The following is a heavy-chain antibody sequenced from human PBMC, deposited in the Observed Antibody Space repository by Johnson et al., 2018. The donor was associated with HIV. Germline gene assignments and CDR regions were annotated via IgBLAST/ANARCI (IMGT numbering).Heavy chain of an antibody. D-gene: IGHD3-22*01. J-gene: IGHJ3*02. CDR3: AKEYYYDSSGFPDAFDI. V-gene: IGHV3-30*18. Sequence: QVQLVESGGGVVQPGRSLRLSCGASGFTFSSHDMDWVRQAPGKGLECVGSISYDGGKKYYADSVKDRFTISRDNSKNTVNLQMKSLRTEDSGVYYCAKEYYYDSSGFPDAFDIWGQGTMVTVSS. CDR2: ISYDGGKK. CDR1: GFTFSSHD.